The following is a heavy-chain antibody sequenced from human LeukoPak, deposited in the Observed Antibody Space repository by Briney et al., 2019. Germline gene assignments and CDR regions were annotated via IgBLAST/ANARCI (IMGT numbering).Heavy chain of an antibody. J-gene: IGHJ6*03. CDR1: GFTFSSYG. CDR3: ARYYQLLFRDYYYMDV. D-gene: IGHD2-2*01. Sequence: GGSLRLSCAASGFTFSSYGMHWVRQAPGKGLEWVAVIWYDGSNKYYADSVKGRFTISRDNSKNTLYLQMNSLRAEDTAVYYCARYYQLLFRDYYYMDVWGKGTTVTVSS. CDR2: IWYDGSNK. V-gene: IGHV3-33*01.